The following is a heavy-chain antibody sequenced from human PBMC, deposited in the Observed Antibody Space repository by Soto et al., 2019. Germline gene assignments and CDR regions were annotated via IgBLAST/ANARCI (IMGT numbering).Heavy chain of an antibody. CDR3: ARDYRSSWYSLDY. Sequence: SETLSLTCTVSGGSIISDYWSWILQPPGKGLEWIGYIYYSGSTNYNPSLKSRVTISVDTSKNQFSLKLSSVTAADTAVYYCARDYRSSWYSLDYWGQGTLVTVXS. CDR2: IYYSGST. D-gene: IGHD6-13*01. J-gene: IGHJ4*02. V-gene: IGHV4-59*01. CDR1: GGSIISDY.